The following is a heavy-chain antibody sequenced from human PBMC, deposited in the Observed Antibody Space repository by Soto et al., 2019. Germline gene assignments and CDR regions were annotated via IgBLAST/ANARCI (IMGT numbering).Heavy chain of an antibody. V-gene: IGHV3-53*04. J-gene: IGHJ6*03. CDR1: GFTVSSNY. CDR2: IYSGGST. CDR3: ARDRLTGYYYYMDV. D-gene: IGHD1-20*01. Sequence: GGSLRLSCAASGFTVSSNYMSWVRQAPGKGLEWVSVIYSGGSTYYADSVKGRFTISRHNSKNTLYLQMNSLRAEDTAVYYCARDRLTGYYYYMDVWGKGTTVTVSS.